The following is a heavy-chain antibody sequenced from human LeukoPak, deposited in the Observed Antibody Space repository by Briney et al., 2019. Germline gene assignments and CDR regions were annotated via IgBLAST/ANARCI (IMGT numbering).Heavy chain of an antibody. V-gene: IGHV1-69*01. Sequence: SVKVSFKASGGTFSSYGISWVRHAPGQGLEWMGGIIPNFGTARYAQKFQGRVTITADESTSTAYMELSSLRSEDTAVYYCAREVIAVAVFDYWGQGTLVTVSS. CDR3: AREVIAVAVFDY. J-gene: IGHJ4*02. CDR1: GGTFSSYG. CDR2: IIPNFGTA. D-gene: IGHD6-19*01.